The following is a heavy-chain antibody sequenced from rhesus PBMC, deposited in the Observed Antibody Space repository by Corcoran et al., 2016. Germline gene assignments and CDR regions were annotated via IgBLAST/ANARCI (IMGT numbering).Heavy chain of an antibody. J-gene: IGHJ4*01. D-gene: IGHD6-13*01. CDR1: GFTFSSY. CDR2: INGSGSST. CDR3: ARDGTYSSWSLDY. V-gene: IGHV4S11*01. Sequence: VQLVESGGGLAKPGGSLRLSCAASGFTFSSYWMHWVRQAPGKGLEWIGYINGSGSSTTNTPSLKSRVTLSVDTSKNQLSLKLSSVTTADTAVYYCARDGTYSSWSLDYWGQGVLVTVSS.